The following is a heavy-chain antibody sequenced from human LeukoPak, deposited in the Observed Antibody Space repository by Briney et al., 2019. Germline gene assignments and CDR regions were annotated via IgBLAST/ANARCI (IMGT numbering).Heavy chain of an antibody. V-gene: IGHV1-18*01. D-gene: IGHD5-12*01. CDR1: GYTFTSYG. CDR2: ISAYNGNT. CDR3: ARARYSGYLTDY. J-gene: IGHJ4*02. Sequence: VASVKVSCKASGYTFTSYGISWVRQAPGQGLEWMGWISAYNGNTNYAQKLQGRVTMTTDTSTGTAYMELRSLRSDDTAVYYCARARYSGYLTDYWGQGTLVTVSS.